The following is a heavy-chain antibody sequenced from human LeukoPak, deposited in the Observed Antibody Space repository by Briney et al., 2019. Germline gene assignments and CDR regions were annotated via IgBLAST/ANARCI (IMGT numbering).Heavy chain of an antibody. CDR2: ISSSSYI. Sequence: GGSLRLSCATSGFTFSNYSMNWVGQAPGKGLEWVSSISSSSYIYYADSVKGRFTISRDNAKNSLYLQMNSLRADDTAVYYCARDVLPGYSGYDFVYWGQGTPVTVSS. D-gene: IGHD5-12*01. J-gene: IGHJ4*02. CDR1: GFTFSNYS. CDR3: ARDVLPGYSGYDFVY. V-gene: IGHV3-21*01.